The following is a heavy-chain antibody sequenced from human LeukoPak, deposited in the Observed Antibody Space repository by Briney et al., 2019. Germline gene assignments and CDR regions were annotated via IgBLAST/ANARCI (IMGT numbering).Heavy chain of an antibody. CDR1: GYTFTSYG. J-gene: IGHJ6*04. V-gene: IGHV1-18*01. CDR2: ISAYNGNT. Sequence: GASVKVSCKASGYTFTSYGISWVRQAPGQGLEWMGWISAYNGNTNYAQKLQGRVTMTRDTSTSTVYMELSSLRSEDTAVYYCARDQGHSSGRVSYYYYGMDVWGKGTTVTVSS. D-gene: IGHD6-19*01. CDR3: ARDQGHSSGRVSYYYYGMDV.